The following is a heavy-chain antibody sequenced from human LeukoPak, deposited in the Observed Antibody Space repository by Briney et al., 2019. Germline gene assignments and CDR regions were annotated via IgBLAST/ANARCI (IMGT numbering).Heavy chain of an antibody. CDR3: ARGTQWLVLFSAFDI. CDR1: GGTFSSYA. V-gene: IGHV1-69*13. CDR2: IIPIFGTA. Sequence: SVKVSCKASGGTFSSYAISWVRQAPGQGLEWMGGIIPIFGTANYAQKFQGRVTITADESTSTAYMELSSLRSEDTAVYYCARGTQWLVLFSAFDIWGQGTMVTVSS. J-gene: IGHJ3*02. D-gene: IGHD6-19*01.